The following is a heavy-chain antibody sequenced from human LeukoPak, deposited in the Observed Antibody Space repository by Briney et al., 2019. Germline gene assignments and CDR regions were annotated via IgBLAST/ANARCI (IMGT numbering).Heavy chain of an antibody. CDR2: MYYNGST. D-gene: IGHD1-26*01. Sequence: PSDTLSLTCAVSDYSISSINWWGWIRQPPGKGLEWIGYMYYNGSTYYNPSLKSRVTMSVDTSKTPFSLKLSSVTAVDTAAYYCARQSGSYGVYWGQGTLVTVSS. J-gene: IGHJ4*02. CDR3: ARQSGSYGVY. V-gene: IGHV4-28*01. CDR1: DYSISSINW.